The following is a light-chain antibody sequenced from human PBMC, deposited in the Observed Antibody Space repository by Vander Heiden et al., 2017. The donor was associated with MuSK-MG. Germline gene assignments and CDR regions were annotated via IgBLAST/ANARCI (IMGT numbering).Light chain of an antibody. CDR1: EGISSA. CDR2: DAS. Sequence: AIQFTQPPSSLSASVVDRVTITCRASEGISSALAWYQQKPGKAPKLLIYDASRLESGVPSRFGGSGSWTEFTLTISSRLPEDFAPYYCQQLYCEHLLTFGGGTKVEIK. CDR3: QQLYCEHLLT. J-gene: IGKJ4*01. V-gene: IGKV1-13*02.